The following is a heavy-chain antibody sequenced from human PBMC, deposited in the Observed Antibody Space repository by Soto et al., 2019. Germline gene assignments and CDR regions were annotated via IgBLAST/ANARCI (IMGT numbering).Heavy chain of an antibody. D-gene: IGHD3-10*01. CDR1: YGSISRYY. J-gene: IGHJ3*02. Sequence: SETLSLTCTVSYGSISRYYWSWIPKNPWKLLEFIWYVYYIVSTNYNPSLKSRVTISVDTSKNQFSLKLTSVTAADTAVYYCARARGSGSYYTDFAFDIWGQGTMVTVSS. CDR3: ARARGSGSYYTDFAFDI. CDR2: VYYIVST. V-gene: IGHV4-59*01.